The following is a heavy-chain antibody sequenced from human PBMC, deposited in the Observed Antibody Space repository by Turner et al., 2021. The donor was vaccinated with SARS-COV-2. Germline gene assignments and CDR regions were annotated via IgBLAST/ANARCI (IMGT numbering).Heavy chain of an antibody. CDR2: INHSGST. D-gene: IGHD6-19*01. J-gene: IGHJ4*02. Sequence: QVQLQQWGAGLLKPSETLSLTCAVYGGSFSAYYWSWIRQPPGKGLEWIGEINHSGSTNYNPSLKSRVTISVDTSKNQFSLNLSSVTAADTAVYYCAGGQQWLVRSLFDYWGQGTLVTVSS. V-gene: IGHV4-34*01. CDR3: AGGQQWLVRSLFDY. CDR1: GGSFSAYY.